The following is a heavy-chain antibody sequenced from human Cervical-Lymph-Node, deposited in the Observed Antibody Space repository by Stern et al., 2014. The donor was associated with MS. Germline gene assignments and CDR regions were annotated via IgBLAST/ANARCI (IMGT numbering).Heavy chain of an antibody. J-gene: IGHJ6*02. D-gene: IGHD3-22*01. CDR2: ISSSRSSI. V-gene: IGHV3-48*01. Sequence: VQLVESGGGLVQPGGSLRLSCAASGFRFNTYSINWVRQAPGKGLAWVSYISSSRSSIYYADSVKGRFTISRDNANNSLYLQMNSLRAEDTAVYYCARGSWLGTGDDYYYYFGMDVWGQGTTVTVSS. CDR1: GFRFNTYS. CDR3: ARGSWLGTGDDYYYYFGMDV.